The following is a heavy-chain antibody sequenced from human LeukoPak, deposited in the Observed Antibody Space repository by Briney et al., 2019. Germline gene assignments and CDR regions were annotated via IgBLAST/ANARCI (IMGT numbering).Heavy chain of an antibody. CDR3: ATDSSSSSYY. V-gene: IGHV3-15*01. J-gene: IGHJ4*02. CDR1: GFSFSNAW. CDR2: IKSKSDGGTT. Sequence: KTGGSLRLSCAASGFSFSNAWMSWVRQAPGKGLEWVGRIKSKSDGGTTEYAAPVKGRLNISSDDSKNTLYLQMNSLKTEDTAVYYCATDSSSSSYYWGQGTLVTVSS. D-gene: IGHD6-6*01.